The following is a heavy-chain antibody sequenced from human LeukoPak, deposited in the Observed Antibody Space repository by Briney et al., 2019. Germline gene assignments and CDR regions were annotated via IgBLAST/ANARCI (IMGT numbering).Heavy chain of an antibody. CDR1: GGTFSSYA. J-gene: IGHJ6*03. D-gene: IGHD3-16*01. CDR3: ARVGVRESSDYYYYHYMDL. CDR2: IIPIFGTA. V-gene: IGHV1-69*06. Sequence: SVKVSCKASGGTFSSYAISWVRQAPGQGLEWMGRIIPIFGTANYAQKFQGRVTITADKSTGTAYMELSSLRSEDMAVYYCARVGVRESSDYYYYHYMDLWGRGPTVSVSS.